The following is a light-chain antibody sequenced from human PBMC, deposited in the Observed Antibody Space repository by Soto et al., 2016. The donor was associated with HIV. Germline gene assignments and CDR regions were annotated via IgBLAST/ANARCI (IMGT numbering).Light chain of an antibody. J-gene: IGLJ1*01. Sequence: SSELIQDPVVSVALGQTVKIPCQGDSVTSYYVSWYQQKPGQAPRLVIYGKNNRPSGIPDRFSGSSSGNTASLTITGAQAEDEADYYCNSRYTSDSHHYVFGTGTKVTV. CDR3: NSRYTSDSHHYV. CDR2: GKN. CDR1: SVTSYY. V-gene: IGLV3-19*01.